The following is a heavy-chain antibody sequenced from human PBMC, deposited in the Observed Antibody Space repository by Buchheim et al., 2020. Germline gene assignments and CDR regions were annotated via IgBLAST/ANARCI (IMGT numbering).Heavy chain of an antibody. CDR2: FTRSGST. Sequence: QVQLQQWGAGLLKPSETLSLTCTVYGGSFSGYYWSWIRQPPEKGLEWIGEFTRSGSTNYNPSLTSRVTMLLDTSKNQFFLKLTSVTAADTAVYYCARLTDYGDSYWYFDLWGRGSL. D-gene: IGHD4-17*01. CDR1: GGSFSGYY. J-gene: IGHJ2*01. V-gene: IGHV4-34*01. CDR3: ARLTDYGDSYWYFDL.